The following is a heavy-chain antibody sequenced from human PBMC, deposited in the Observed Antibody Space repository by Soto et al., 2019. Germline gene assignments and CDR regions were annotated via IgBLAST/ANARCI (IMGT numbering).Heavy chain of an antibody. V-gene: IGHV4-30-2*06. D-gene: IGHD3-10*01. CDR2: TYQSGSA. CDR1: GGSITSGGYS. CDR3: ARGPRGYVYYHGMDV. Sequence: PSETLSLTCTVSGGSITSGGYSWTWIRQSPGKGLEWIGYTYQSGSAYYNPSLKSRVTISVDRSKNQFSLNLTSVTAADTAVYYCARGPRGYVYYHGMDVWGQGTTVTVSS. J-gene: IGHJ6*02.